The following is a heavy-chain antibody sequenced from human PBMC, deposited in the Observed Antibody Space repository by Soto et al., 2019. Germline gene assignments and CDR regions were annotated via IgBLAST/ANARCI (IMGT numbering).Heavy chain of an antibody. J-gene: IGHJ5*02. V-gene: IGHV3-33*01. CDR2: IWYDGSNK. D-gene: IGHD2-2*01. Sequence: PGGSLRLSCAASGFTFSSYGMHWVRQAPGKGLEWVAVIWYDGSNKYYADSVKGRFTISRDNSKNTLYLQMNSLRAEDTAVYYCARDLVVVPAAMPGWFDPWGQGT. CDR1: GFTFSSYG. CDR3: ARDLVVVPAAMPGWFDP.